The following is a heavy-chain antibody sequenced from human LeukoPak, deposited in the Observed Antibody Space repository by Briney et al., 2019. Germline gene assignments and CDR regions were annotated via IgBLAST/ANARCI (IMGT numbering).Heavy chain of an antibody. Sequence: SETLSLTCTVSGGSISSHYWSWIRQPPGKGLESIGYIYYSGSTNYNPSLKSRVTISVDTSRNQFSLKLSSVTAADSAVYYCARRTGYLNYYYYYYMDVWGNGTTVTVSS. D-gene: IGHD3/OR15-3a*01. CDR2: IYYSGST. CDR1: GGSISSHY. J-gene: IGHJ6*03. V-gene: IGHV4-59*11. CDR3: ARRTGYLNYYYYYYMDV.